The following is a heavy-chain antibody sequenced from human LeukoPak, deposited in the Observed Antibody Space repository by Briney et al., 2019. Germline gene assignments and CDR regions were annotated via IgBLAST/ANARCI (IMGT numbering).Heavy chain of an antibody. CDR2: IIPIFGTA. CDR3: AGGGGGQWLVPVYFDY. V-gene: IGHV1-69*15. CDR1: GGTFSSYA. J-gene: IGHJ4*02. D-gene: IGHD6-19*01. Sequence: SVKVSCKASGGTFSSYAISWVRQAPGQGLEWMGRIIPIFGTANHAQKFQGRVTITADESTSTAYMELSSLRSEDTAGYSFAGGGGGQWLVPVYFDYWSQGTLVTVSS.